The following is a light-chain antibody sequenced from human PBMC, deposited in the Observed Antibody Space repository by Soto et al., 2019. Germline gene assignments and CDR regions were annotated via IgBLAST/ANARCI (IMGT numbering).Light chain of an antibody. CDR3: SSYISSSTLVL. J-gene: IGLJ2*01. CDR2: EVS. CDR1: SSDVGAYKY. V-gene: IGLV2-14*01. Sequence: QSVLTQPASVSGSPGQSITISCTGTSSDVGAYKYVSWYQQHPGKAPKLMIYEVSNRPLGVSDRFSGSKSGNTASLTISGLQAEDEADYYCSSYISSSTLVLFGGGTKVTVL.